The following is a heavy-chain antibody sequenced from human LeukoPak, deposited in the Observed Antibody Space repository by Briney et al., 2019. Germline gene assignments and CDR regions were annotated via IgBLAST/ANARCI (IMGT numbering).Heavy chain of an antibody. J-gene: IGHJ4*02. CDR1: GSIFNVYY. Sequence: GSVKVSCKSYGSIFNVYYMHWVRQVLGQGLEWMGWISPDGGVTNYAQKFQGRVTLTRDSATTTDYMELSRLTSDDTAVYYCARENWYYDHWGQGTLVTVSS. CDR3: ARENWYYDH. CDR2: ISPDGGVT. V-gene: IGHV1-2*02.